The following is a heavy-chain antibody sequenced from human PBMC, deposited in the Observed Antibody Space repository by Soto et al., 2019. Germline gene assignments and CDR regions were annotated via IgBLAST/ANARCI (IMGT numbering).Heavy chain of an antibody. CDR2: IKSKTDGGTT. CDR1: GFTFSNAW. V-gene: IGHV3-15*07. D-gene: IGHD1-7*01. CDR3: TTDRTGTTKFVAFDI. J-gene: IGHJ3*02. Sequence: EVQLVESGGSLVKPGGSLRLSCAASGFTFSNAWMNWVRQAPGKGLEWVGRIKSKTDGGTTDYAAPVKGRFTISRDDSKNTLYLQMNSLKTEDTAVYYCTTDRTGTTKFVAFDIWGQGTMVTVSS.